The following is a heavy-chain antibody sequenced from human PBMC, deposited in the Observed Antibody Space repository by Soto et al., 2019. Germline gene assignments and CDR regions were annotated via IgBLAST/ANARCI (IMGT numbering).Heavy chain of an antibody. J-gene: IGHJ4*02. CDR1: GGTFSSYT. D-gene: IGHD6-19*01. Sequence: QVQLVQSGAEVKKPGSSVKVSCKASGGTFSSYTISWVRQAPGQGLEWMGRIIPILGIANYAQKFQGRVTITADKATSTAYMELSSLVSEDTAVYYCARGREGIAVAGDYWGQGTLVTVSS. CDR2: IIPILGIA. CDR3: ARGREGIAVAGDY. V-gene: IGHV1-69*02.